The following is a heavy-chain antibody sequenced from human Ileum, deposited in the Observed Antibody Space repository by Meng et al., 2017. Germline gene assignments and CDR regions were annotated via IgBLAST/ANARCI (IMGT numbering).Heavy chain of an antibody. J-gene: IGHJ5*02. V-gene: IGHV4-34*01. CDR1: GGSFSGDY. D-gene: IGHD1-26*01. CDR3: ARRVGATPYAYNWLDP. Sequence: QLRRWGAGLLKPSRALSLTCGFYGGSFSGDYWSWIRQPPGKGLEWIGEIDHSGGTNYNPSLKNRVTISVDTSNNRFSLKLSSVKAADTALYFCARRVGATPYAYNWLDPWGQGTLVTVSS. CDR2: IDHSGGT.